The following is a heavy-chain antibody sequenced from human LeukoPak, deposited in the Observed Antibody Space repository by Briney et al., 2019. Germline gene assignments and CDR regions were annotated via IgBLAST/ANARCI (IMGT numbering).Heavy chain of an antibody. CDR2: IQQDGSEK. CDR3: ARRWVSGSNFDS. V-gene: IGHV3-7*01. D-gene: IGHD1-14*01. CDR1: GFTFSTYW. J-gene: IGHJ4*02. Sequence: GGFLRLSCAASGFTFSTYWMSWVRQAPGKGLEWVANIQQDGSEKYYVAPVKGRFTISRDNAKNSLYLQMNSLRVEDTAVYYCARRWVSGSNFDSWGQGTLVTVSS.